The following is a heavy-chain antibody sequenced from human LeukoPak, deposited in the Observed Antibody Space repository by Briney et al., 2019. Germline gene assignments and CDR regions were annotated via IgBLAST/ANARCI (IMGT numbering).Heavy chain of an antibody. V-gene: IGHV4-59*08. D-gene: IGHD3-16*01. Sequence: SETLSLTCTVSGGSISNYYWSRIRQPPGKELEWIGYISYGGNTDSNPSLKSRVTISVDTSKNQFSLKLSSVTAADTAVYYCARHTTHGDYNPIDYWGQGTLVTVSS. CDR3: ARHTTHGDYNPIDY. CDR2: ISYGGNT. J-gene: IGHJ4*02. CDR1: GGSISNYY.